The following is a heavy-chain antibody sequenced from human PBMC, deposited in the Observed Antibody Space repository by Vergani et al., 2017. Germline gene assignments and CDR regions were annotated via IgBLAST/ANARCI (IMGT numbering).Heavy chain of an antibody. D-gene: IGHD4-11*01. J-gene: IGHJ6*03. V-gene: IGHV4-34*01. CDR3: ARVNTETNGHLYYYYYMDV. Sequence: QVQLQQWGGGLLKPSETLSLTCVVNGESFTSYHWTWIRQSPGEGLEWVGDIDRTGRPDYNPSLKSRLTMSVDKSRNQFSLTLNSVTATDTALYFCARVNTETNGHLYYYYYMDVWGQGTAVTVS. CDR1: GESFTSYH. CDR2: IDRTGRP.